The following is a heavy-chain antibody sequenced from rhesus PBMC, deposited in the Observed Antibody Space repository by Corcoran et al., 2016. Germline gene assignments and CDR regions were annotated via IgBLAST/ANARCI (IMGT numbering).Heavy chain of an antibody. CDR2: IRCISGSN. CDR1: GGSVRSSNW. CDR3: ASGVYASWYFDL. Sequence: QVQLQESGPGLVQPSETLSLTCAVSGGSVRSSNWWSWIRQPPGKGLEWIGYIRCISGSNYYNPARKSRVTRSVDTANTQLSLKRSSVTAADTAVYYCASGVYASWYFDLWGPGTPITISS. J-gene: IGHJ2*01. D-gene: IGHD2-39*01. V-gene: IGHV4-65*01.